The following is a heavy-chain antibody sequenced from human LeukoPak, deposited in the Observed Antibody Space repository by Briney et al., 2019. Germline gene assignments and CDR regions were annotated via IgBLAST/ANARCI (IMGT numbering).Heavy chain of an antibody. Sequence: SETLSLTCTVSGGSISSYYWSWIRQPPGKGLEWIGYIYYSGSTSYNPSLKSRVTISVDTSKNQFSLKLSSVTAADTAVYYCARDRSSWYGGYYFDYWGQGTLVTVSS. CDR1: GGSISSYY. CDR2: IYYSGST. D-gene: IGHD6-13*01. J-gene: IGHJ4*02. CDR3: ARDRSSWYGGYYFDY. V-gene: IGHV4-59*01.